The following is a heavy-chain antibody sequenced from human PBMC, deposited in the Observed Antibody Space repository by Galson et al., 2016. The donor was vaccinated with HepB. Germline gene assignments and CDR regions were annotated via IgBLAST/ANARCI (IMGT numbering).Heavy chain of an antibody. CDR3: VTYDTRDFYRRCFDS. V-gene: IGHV3-23*01. J-gene: IGHJ5*01. D-gene: IGHD3-22*01. CDR2: TDMSGGPT. CDR1: GFTFSNYA. Sequence: SLRLSCAASGFTFSNYAMAWVRQAPGKGLEWVSGTDMSGGPTYYADSVRGRFTISRDDSANTLYLRLSSRRADDTAVYYCVTYDTRDFYRRCFDSWGQGTLVTVSA.